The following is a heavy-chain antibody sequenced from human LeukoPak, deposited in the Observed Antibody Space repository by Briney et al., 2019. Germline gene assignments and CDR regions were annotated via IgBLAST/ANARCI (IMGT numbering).Heavy chain of an antibody. CDR1: GYSFTTYW. D-gene: IGHD2-2*01. Sequence: PGGSLKISCKASGYSFTTYWIGWVRQLPGKGLEWMGFIYPGESQIRYSPSFQGQFTISADKSIRTAYLQWSSLKASDTAMYYCARHFSVDSTSSHFDYWGQGTWVTVSS. CDR3: ARHFSVDSTSSHFDY. V-gene: IGHV5-51*01. CDR2: IYPGESQI. J-gene: IGHJ4*02.